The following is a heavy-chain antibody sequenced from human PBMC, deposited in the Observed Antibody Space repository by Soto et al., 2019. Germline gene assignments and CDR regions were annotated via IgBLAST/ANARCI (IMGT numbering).Heavy chain of an antibody. CDR1: GGSISSGGYY. J-gene: IGHJ6*03. D-gene: IGHD6-13*01. V-gene: IGHV4-31*03. CDR3: ARGRRRAAAGKDYYYYYYMDA. Sequence: QVQLQESGPGLVKPSQTLSLTCTVSGGSISSGGYYWSWIRQHPGKGLEWIGYIYYSGSTYYNPSLKSRVTISVDTSKNQFSLKLSSVTAADMAVYYCARGRRRAAAGKDYYYYYYMDAWGKGTTVTVSS. CDR2: IYYSGST.